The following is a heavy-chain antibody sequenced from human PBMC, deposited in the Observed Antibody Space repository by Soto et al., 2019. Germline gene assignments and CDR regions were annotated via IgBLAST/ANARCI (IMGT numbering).Heavy chain of an antibody. D-gene: IGHD3-22*01. CDR2: ISPKSGSI. CDR3: VKDRDSNSWPSRDV. V-gene: IGHV1-18*01. CDR1: GYTFTRNG. Sequence: EASVKVSCKISGYTFTRNGISWVRQAPGQGLEWMGWISPKSGSIKYAQKFQGRVIMTTDTSTSTAYMELRSLRSDDTAVYYCVKDRDSNSWPSRDVWGPGTTVTVSS. J-gene: IGHJ6*02.